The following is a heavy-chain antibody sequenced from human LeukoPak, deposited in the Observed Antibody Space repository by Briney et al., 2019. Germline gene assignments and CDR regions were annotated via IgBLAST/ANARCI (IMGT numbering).Heavy chain of an antibody. D-gene: IGHD3-22*01. V-gene: IGHV4-59*01. CDR1: GGSISSYH. CDR3: AGTYYYDSSGYYYPGGY. CDR2: IETSGST. Sequence: SETLSLTCTVSGGSISSYHWSWIRQPPGKGLEWIGYIETSGSTNYNPSLKSRVTISVDTSKNQFSLKLSSVTAADTAVYYCAGTYYYDSSGYYYPGGYWGQGTLVTVSS. J-gene: IGHJ4*02.